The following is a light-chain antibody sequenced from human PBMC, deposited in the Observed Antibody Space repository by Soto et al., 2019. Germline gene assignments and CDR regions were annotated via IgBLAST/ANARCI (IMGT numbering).Light chain of an antibody. J-gene: IGKJ5*01. CDR3: QQLNSYPRT. CDR2: AAS. V-gene: IGKV1-9*01. Sequence: IQLTQSPSSLSASVGDRVTITCRASQGISSYLAWYQQKPGKAPKLLIYAASTLQSGVPSRFSGSGSGTDFTLTISSLRPEDFATYYCQQLNSYPRTFGQGTRLEIK. CDR1: QGISSY.